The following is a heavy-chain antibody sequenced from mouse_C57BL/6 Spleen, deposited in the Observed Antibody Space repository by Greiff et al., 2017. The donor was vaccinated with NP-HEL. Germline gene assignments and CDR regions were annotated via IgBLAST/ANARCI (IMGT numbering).Heavy chain of an antibody. J-gene: IGHJ2*01. CDR1: GYAFTNYL. D-gene: IGHD3-2*02. CDR3: ARGSSGYGDY. V-gene: IGHV1-54*01. Sequence: QVQLQQSGAELVRPGTSVKVSCKASGYAFTNYLIEWVKQRPGQGLEWIGVINPGSGGTNYNEKFKGKATLTADKSSITAYMHLSSLTSEDSAVYFCARGSSGYGDYWGQGTTLTVSS. CDR2: INPGSGGT.